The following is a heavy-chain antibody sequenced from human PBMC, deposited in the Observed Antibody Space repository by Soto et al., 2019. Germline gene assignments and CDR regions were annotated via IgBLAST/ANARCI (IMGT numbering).Heavy chain of an antibody. CDR2: TSYDGSNK. D-gene: IGHD3-3*01. J-gene: IGHJ4*02. CDR3: ARDKRDLRFLEWSYYFDY. V-gene: IGHV3-30*03. CDR1: GFTFSSYG. Sequence: PGGSLRLSCAASGFTFSSYGMHWVRQAPDKGLEWVAVTSYDGSNKYYADSVKGRFTISRDNSKNTLYLQMNSLRAEDTAVYYCARDKRDLRFLEWSYYFDYWGQGTLVTVSS.